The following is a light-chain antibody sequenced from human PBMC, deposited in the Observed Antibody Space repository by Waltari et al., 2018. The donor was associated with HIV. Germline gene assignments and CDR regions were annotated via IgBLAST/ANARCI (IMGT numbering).Light chain of an antibody. J-gene: IGLJ3*02. V-gene: IGLV2-14*01. CDR1: NSDIGAYAY. Sequence: QSVLTQPASVSGSPGQSITISCTGTNSDIGAYAYVSWYQQHPGKAPQLLIYEVTIRSPGISYRFFGSKAGNTASMTISGLQAEDEAHYYCSSYAATTTIVFGGGTRLTVL. CDR3: SSYAATTTIV. CDR2: EVT.